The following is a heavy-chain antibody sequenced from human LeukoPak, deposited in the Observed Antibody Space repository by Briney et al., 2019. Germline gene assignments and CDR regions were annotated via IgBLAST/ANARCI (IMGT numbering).Heavy chain of an antibody. J-gene: IGHJ3*02. CDR3: ARSRERDYYDWSGYYSGSPFDI. V-gene: IGHV3-21*01. D-gene: IGHD3-22*01. Sequence: GGSLRLSCVASGFIFSSSRMNWVRQAPGRGLEWVSSISSSSTYIYYADSVKGRFTVSRDNAKNSLYLQMNSLRAENTAVYYCARSRERDYYDWSGYYSGSPFDIWGQGTMVTVSS. CDR1: GFIFSSSR. CDR2: ISSSSTYI.